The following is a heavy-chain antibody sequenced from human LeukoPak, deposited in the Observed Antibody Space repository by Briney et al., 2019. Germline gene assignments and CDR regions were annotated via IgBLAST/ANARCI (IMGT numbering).Heavy chain of an antibody. Sequence: GGSLRLSCSASGFTFSSYGMHWVRQAPGKGLEYVSAISSNGGSTYYADSVKGRFTISRDNSKNTLYLQVSSLRAEDTAVYYCVKDRRYSSNWYYFDYWGQGTLVIVSS. CDR2: ISSNGGST. J-gene: IGHJ4*02. D-gene: IGHD6-13*01. CDR3: VKDRRYSSNWYYFDY. CDR1: GFTFSSYG. V-gene: IGHV3-64D*09.